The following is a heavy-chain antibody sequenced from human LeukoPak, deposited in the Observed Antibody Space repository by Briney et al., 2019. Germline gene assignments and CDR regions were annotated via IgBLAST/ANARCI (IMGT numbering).Heavy chain of an antibody. Sequence: SETLSLTCAVYGGSFSGYYWSWIRQPPGKGLEWIGEMDHSGSTNYNPSLKSRVTISVDTSKNQFSLNLRSVTAADTAVYYCARAGLRFFDWSRNYYYAMDVWGQGTTVTVSS. J-gene: IGHJ6*02. CDR3: ARAGLRFFDWSRNYYYAMDV. CDR1: GGSFSGYY. D-gene: IGHD3-9*01. V-gene: IGHV4-34*01. CDR2: MDHSGST.